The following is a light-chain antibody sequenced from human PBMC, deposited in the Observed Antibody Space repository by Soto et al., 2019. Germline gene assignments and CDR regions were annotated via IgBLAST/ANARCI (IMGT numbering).Light chain of an antibody. CDR1: QSVKTF. Sequence: EIVLTQSPATLSLSPGERATLSCRASQSVKTFLVWYQHRPGQAPRVLIYDASHRATGIPARFSGSGSGTDFTLTISSLQAEDVAVYYCQQYYSTPITFGQGTRLEIK. CDR2: DAS. CDR3: QQYYSTPIT. J-gene: IGKJ5*01. V-gene: IGKV3-11*01.